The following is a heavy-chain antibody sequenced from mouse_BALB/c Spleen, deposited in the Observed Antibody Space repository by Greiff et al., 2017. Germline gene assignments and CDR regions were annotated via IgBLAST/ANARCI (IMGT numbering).Heavy chain of an antibody. Sequence: VQGVESGPGLVQPSQSLSITCTVSGFSLTSYGVHWVRQSPGKGLEWLGVIWSGGSTDYNAAFISRLSISKDNSKSQVFFKMNSLQADDTAIYYCARKGLTGYAMDYWGQGTSVTVSS. V-gene: IGHV2-4-1*01. J-gene: IGHJ4*01. CDR1: GFSLTSYG. CDR2: IWSGGST. D-gene: IGHD4-1*01. CDR3: ARKGLTGYAMDY.